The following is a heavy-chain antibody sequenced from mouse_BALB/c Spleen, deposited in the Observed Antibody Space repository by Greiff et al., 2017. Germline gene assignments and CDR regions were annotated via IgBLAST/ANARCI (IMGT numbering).Heavy chain of an antibody. CDR1: GFTFSSYT. J-gene: IGHJ3*01. D-gene: IGHD1-1*01. Sequence: EVQRVESGGGLVQPGGSLKLSCAASGFTFSSYTMSWVRQTPEKRLEWVAYISNGGGSTYYPDTVKGRFTISRDNAKNTLYLQMSSLKSEDTAMYYCARHRYYDGFAYGGQGTLVTVSA. CDR3: ARHRYYDGFAY. CDR2: ISNGGGST. V-gene: IGHV5-12-2*01.